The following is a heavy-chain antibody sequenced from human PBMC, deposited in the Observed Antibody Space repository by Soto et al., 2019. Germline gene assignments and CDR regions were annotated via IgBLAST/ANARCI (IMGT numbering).Heavy chain of an antibody. J-gene: IGHJ5*02. Sequence: GESLKISCKGSGYSFTSYWIGWVRQMPGKGLEWMGIIYPTDSDTRYSPSFQGQVSISADKSISTAYLQWSRLKASDTAMYYCARLYHDILTGKNWFDPWGQGTLVTVSS. D-gene: IGHD3-9*01. CDR1: GYSFTSYW. CDR3: ARLYHDILTGKNWFDP. CDR2: IYPTDSDT. V-gene: IGHV5-51*01.